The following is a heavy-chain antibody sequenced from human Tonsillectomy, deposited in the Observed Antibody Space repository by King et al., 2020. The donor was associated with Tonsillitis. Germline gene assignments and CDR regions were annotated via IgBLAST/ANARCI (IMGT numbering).Heavy chain of an antibody. D-gene: IGHD3-22*01. J-gene: IGHJ5*02. CDR2: ISYDGSNK. CDR1: GFTFSSYA. V-gene: IGHV3-30-3*01. CDR3: ASHLGGGYYDSSGPDFDP. Sequence: VQLVESGGGVVQPGRSLRLSCAASGFTFSSYAMHWVRQAPGKGLEWVAVISYDGSNKYYADSVKGRFTISRDNSKNTLYLQMNSLRAEDTAVYYCASHLGGGYYDSSGPDFDPWGQGTLVTVSS.